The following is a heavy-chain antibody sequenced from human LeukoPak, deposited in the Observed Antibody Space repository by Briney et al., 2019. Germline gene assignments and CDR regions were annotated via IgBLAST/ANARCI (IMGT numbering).Heavy chain of an antibody. V-gene: IGHV3-73*01. CDR1: GFTFSGSA. Sequence: GGSLRLSCAASGFTFSGSAMHWVRQASGKGLEWVGRIRSKANSYATAYAASVEGRFTISRDDSKNTAYLQMNSLTVEDTAVYYCTRWPKDGTPFDYWGQGTLVTVSS. J-gene: IGHJ4*02. CDR2: IRSKANSYAT. D-gene: IGHD1-1*01. CDR3: TRWPKDGTPFDY.